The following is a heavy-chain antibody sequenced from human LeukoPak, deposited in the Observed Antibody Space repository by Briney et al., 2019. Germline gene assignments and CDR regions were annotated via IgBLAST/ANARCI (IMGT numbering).Heavy chain of an antibody. V-gene: IGHV3-66*01. CDR3: ARMHCSSTSCYTDTFDI. CDR1: GFTVSSNY. D-gene: IGHD2-2*02. J-gene: IGHJ3*02. CDR2: IYSGGST. Sequence: GGSLRLSCAASGFTVSSNYMSWVRQAPGKGLEWVSVIYSGGSTNYADSVKGRFTISRDNSKNTLYLQMNSLRAEDTAVYYCARMHCSSTSCYTDTFDIWGQGTMVTVSS.